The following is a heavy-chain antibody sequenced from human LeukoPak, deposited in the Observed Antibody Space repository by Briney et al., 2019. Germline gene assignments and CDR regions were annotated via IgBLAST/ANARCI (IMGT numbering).Heavy chain of an antibody. CDR2: IYYSGST. CDR1: GGSISSSSYY. Sequence: SETLSLTCTVSGGSISSSSYYWGWIRQPPGKGLEWIGSIYYSGSTYYNPSLKSRVTISVDTSKNQFSLKLSSVTAADTAVYYCARHEYYYDSSGYFQPQYYFDYWGQGTLVTVSS. D-gene: IGHD3-22*01. CDR3: ARHEYYYDSSGYFQPQYYFDY. J-gene: IGHJ4*02. V-gene: IGHV4-39*01.